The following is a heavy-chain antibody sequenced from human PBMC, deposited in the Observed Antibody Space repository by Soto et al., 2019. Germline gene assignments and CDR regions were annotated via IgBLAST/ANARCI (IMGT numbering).Heavy chain of an antibody. J-gene: IGHJ6*01. V-gene: IGHV3-7*03. CDR1: GFIFSSSW. CDR3: ARESLLKSIPIYRYFYYAMDV. Sequence: WSLRLSCAASGFIFSSSWMTWVRQAPGKGLEWVANIKPDGSEVYYADSMKGRFTISRDNARNSLYLQMSSLRAEDTAVYYCARESLLKSIPIYRYFYYAMDVWGQGTTVTVSS. CDR2: IKPDGSEV. D-gene: IGHD2-2*02.